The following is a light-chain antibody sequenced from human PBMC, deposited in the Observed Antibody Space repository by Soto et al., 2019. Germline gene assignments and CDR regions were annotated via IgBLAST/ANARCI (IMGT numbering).Light chain of an antibody. CDR1: SGDIRNYNF. CDR3: SSYVGANNFV. CDR2: EVN. J-gene: IGLJ1*01. V-gene: IGLV2-8*01. Sequence: QSVLTQPPSASGSPGQSVTISCTGTSGDIRNYNFVSWYQQHPGKAPKLMIYEVNKRPSGVPDRFSGSKSDDTASLTVSGLQAEDEADYYCSSYVGANNFVFGTGTKVTVL.